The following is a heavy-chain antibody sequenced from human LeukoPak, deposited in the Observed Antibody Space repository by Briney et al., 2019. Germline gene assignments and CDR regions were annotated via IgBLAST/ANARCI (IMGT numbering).Heavy chain of an antibody. J-gene: IGHJ4*02. Sequence: GASVKVSCKASGYTLTSYGISWVRQAPGQGLEWMGWISAYNGNTNYAQKLQGRVTMTTDTSTSTAYMELRSLRSDDTAVYYCARDQSFMGYYYDSSGYWGQGTLVTVSS. CDR1: GYTLTSYG. D-gene: IGHD3-22*01. V-gene: IGHV1-18*01. CDR2: ISAYNGNT. CDR3: ARDQSFMGYYYDSSGY.